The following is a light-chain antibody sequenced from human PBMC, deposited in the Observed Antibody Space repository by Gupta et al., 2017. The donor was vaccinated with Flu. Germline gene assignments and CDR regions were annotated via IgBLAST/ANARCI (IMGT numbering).Light chain of an antibody. CDR1: SSNIGAGYD. CDR2: GSS. J-gene: IGLJ3*02. Sequence: QSVLTQPPSVSGAPGQRVTISCTGSSSNIGAGYDVHWYQQLPGRAPKVLIYGSSNRPSGVPDRFFGSKSGISASLAITGLQAEDEADYYCQSYDTSLSGWVFGGGTKVT. V-gene: IGLV1-40*01. CDR3: QSYDTSLSGWV.